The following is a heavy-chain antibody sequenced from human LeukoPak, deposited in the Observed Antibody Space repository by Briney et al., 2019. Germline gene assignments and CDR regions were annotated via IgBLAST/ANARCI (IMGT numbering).Heavy chain of an antibody. D-gene: IGHD6-13*01. Sequence: GASVKVSCKVSGYTLTELSMHWVRQAPAEGLEWMGGFDPEDGETIYAQKFQGRVTMTEDTSTDTAYMALSSLRSEDTAVYYCATVRYSSSWYLNYWGQGTLVTVSS. CDR3: ATVRYSSSWYLNY. CDR2: FDPEDGET. V-gene: IGHV1-24*01. CDR1: GYTLTELS. J-gene: IGHJ4*02.